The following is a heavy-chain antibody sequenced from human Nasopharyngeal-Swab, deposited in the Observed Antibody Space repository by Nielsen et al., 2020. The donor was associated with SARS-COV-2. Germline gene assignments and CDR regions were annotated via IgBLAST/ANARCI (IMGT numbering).Heavy chain of an antibody. Sequence: GESLKISCAASGFTFGSYGMHWVRRAPGKGLEWVAVISVDGSNEDYAESVKGRFTISRDNSKNTLYLQMNSLRAEDTAVYYCAKCIRGLTGFYFSMAVWGKGTTVTVSS. J-gene: IGHJ6*04. V-gene: IGHV3-30*18. CDR1: GFTFGSYG. CDR3: AKCIRGLTGFYFSMAV. CDR2: ISVDGSNE. D-gene: IGHD3-9*01.